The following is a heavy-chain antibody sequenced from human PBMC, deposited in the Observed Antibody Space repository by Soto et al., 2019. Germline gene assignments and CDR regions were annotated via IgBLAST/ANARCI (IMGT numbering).Heavy chain of an antibody. CDR1: GFTFSSYG. J-gene: IGHJ5*02. D-gene: IGHD1-26*01. CDR2: IWYDGSNK. CDR3: ARDASFYSGSYHRWFDP. Sequence: GGSLRLSCAASGFTFSSYGMHWVRQAPGKGLEWVAVIWYDGSNKYYADSVKGRFTISRDNSKNTLYLQMNSLRAEDTAVYYCARDASFYSGSYHRWFDPWGQGTLVTVSS. V-gene: IGHV3-33*01.